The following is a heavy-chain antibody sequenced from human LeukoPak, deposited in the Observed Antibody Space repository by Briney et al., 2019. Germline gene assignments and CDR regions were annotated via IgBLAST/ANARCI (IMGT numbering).Heavy chain of an antibody. D-gene: IGHD3-10*01. Sequence: GGSLRLSCAASGFTFSSYTMNWVRQAPGKGLECVGRIKSKTDGGTTDYAAPVKGRFTISRDDSKNTLYLQMNSLKTEDTAVYYCTTFLAMVRGGGGFDYWGQGTLVTVSS. J-gene: IGHJ4*02. CDR2: IKSKTDGGTT. CDR3: TTFLAMVRGGGGFDY. CDR1: GFTFSSYT. V-gene: IGHV3-15*01.